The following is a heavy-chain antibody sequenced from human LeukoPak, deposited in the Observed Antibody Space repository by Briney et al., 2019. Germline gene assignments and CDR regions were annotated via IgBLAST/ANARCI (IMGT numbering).Heavy chain of an antibody. D-gene: IGHD6-19*01. CDR2: INPNSGGT. J-gene: IGHJ5*02. CDR1: GGTFISYA. Sequence: ASVKVSCKASGGTFISYAISWVRQAPGQGLEWMGRINPNSGGTNYAQKFQGRVTMTRDTSISTAYMELSRLRSDDTAVYYCATVAGYNWFDPWGQGTLVTVSS. CDR3: ATVAGYNWFDP. V-gene: IGHV1-2*06.